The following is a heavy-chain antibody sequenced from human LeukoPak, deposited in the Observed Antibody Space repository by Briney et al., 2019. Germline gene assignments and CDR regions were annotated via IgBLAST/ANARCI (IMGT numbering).Heavy chain of an antibody. CDR3: AKDITGYSSGWFDY. CDR1: GFTFDDYA. V-gene: IGHV3-9*01. J-gene: IGHJ4*02. Sequence: GRSLGLSCAASGFTFDDYAMHWVRQAPGKGLEWVSGISWNSGSIGYADSVKGRFTISRDNAKNSLYLQMNSLRAEDTALYYCAKDITGYSSGWFDYWGQGTLVTVSS. CDR2: ISWNSGSI. D-gene: IGHD6-19*01.